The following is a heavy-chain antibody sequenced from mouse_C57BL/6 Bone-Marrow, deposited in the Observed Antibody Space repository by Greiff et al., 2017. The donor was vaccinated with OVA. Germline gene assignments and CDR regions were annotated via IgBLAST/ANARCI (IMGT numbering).Heavy chain of an antibody. CDR1: GYTFTSYW. V-gene: IGHV1-59*01. CDR2: IDPSDSYT. J-gene: IGHJ2*01. CDR3: ARGLGAEAFFDY. D-gene: IGHD4-1*01. Sequence: QVQLQQPGAELVRPGTSVKLSCKASGYTFTSYWMHWVKQRPGQGLEWIGVIDPSDSYTNYNHKFKGKATLTVDTSSSTAYMQLSSLTSEDSAVYYCARGLGAEAFFDYWGQGTTLTVSS.